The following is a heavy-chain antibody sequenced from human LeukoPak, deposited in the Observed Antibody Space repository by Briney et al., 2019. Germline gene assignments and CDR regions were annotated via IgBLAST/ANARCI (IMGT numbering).Heavy chain of an antibody. CDR1: GFTFSSYS. V-gene: IGHV3-48*04. D-gene: IGHD3-16*02. CDR3: ARDLRDFTFGGVIVIRFDY. J-gene: IGHJ4*02. CDR2: ISSSSSTI. Sequence: GGSLRLSCAASGFTFSSYSMNWVRQAPGKGLEWVSYISSSSSTIYYADSVKGRFTISRDNAKNSLYLQMNSLRAEDTAVYYCARDLRDFTFGGVIVIRFDYWGQGALVTVSS.